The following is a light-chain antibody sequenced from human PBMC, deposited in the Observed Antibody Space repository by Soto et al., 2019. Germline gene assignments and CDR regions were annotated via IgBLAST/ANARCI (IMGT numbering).Light chain of an antibody. CDR2: GAS. CDR1: QSVSSSY. V-gene: IGKV3-20*01. J-gene: IGKJ4*01. CDR3: QQYDRSPLT. Sequence: EIVLTQSPGTLSLSPRERATLSCRASQSVSSSYLAWYQQKPGQAPRLLIYGASSRATGIPDRFSGSGSGTDFTLTISRLEPEDFAVYYCQQYDRSPLTFGGGTKVELK.